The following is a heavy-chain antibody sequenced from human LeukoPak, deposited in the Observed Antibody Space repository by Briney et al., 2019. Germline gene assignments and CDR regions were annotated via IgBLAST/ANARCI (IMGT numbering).Heavy chain of an antibody. CDR3: ARGYYSTGWYSFDY. V-gene: IGHV4-4*07. Sequence: SETLSLTCTVSGGSISSYYWSWIRQPAGKGLEWIGRIYKGGSTNYSPSLKSRVTMSVDTSKNQFSLKLTSVTAADTAVYYCARGYYSTGWYSFDYWGQGALVTVSS. CDR1: GGSISSYY. CDR2: IYKGGST. D-gene: IGHD6-19*01. J-gene: IGHJ4*02.